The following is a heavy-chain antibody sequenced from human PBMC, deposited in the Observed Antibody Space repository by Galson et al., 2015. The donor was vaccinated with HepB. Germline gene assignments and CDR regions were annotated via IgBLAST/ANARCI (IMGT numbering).Heavy chain of an antibody. J-gene: IGHJ4*02. CDR2: IYYSGTT. D-gene: IGHD2-15*01. CDR3: ARICSGGSCSFGSFDC. V-gene: IGHV4-28*01. Sequence: ETLSLTCTVSNYSITGHHYWGWIRQPPGKGLEWIGYIYYSGTTYYNPSLKSRVTISVDRSKNQFSLRLSSVTAADTAVYYCARICSGGSCSFGSFDCWGQGTLVTVSA. CDR1: NYSITGHHY.